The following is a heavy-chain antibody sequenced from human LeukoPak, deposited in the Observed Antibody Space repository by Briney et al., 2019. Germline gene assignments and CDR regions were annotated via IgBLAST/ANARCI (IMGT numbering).Heavy chain of an antibody. CDR3: ARGGD. CDR1: GFSFSGAW. CDR2: IKEDGSEI. V-gene: IGHV3-7*01. J-gene: IGHJ1*01. Sequence: PGGSLRLSCAASGFSFSGAWMSWVRQAPGKGLEWVASIKEDGSEIYYLDSVKGRFTISRDNAKNSLYLQMNSLRVEDTAVYFCARGGDWGQGTLVTVSS. D-gene: IGHD2-21*01.